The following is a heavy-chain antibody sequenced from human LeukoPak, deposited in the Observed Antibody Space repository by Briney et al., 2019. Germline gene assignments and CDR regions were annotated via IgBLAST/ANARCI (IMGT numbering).Heavy chain of an antibody. V-gene: IGHV3-48*03. J-gene: IGHJ4*02. CDR1: GFTFSSYE. CDR3: ARDPPGGVLDY. D-gene: IGHD3-16*01. Sequence: GGSLRLSCAASGFTFSSYEMNWVRQAPGKGLEWVSYISSSGSTIYYADSVKGRFTVSRDNAKNSLYLQMNSLRAEDTAVYYCARDPPGGVLDYWGQGTLVTVSS. CDR2: ISSSGSTI.